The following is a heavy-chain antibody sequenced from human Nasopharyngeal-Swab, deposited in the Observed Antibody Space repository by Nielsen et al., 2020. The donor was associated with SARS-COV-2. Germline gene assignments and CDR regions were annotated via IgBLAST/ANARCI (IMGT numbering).Heavy chain of an antibody. J-gene: IGHJ6*03. CDR2: ISSSSSYI. CDR3: ARERKNYYDSSGYYLEFYYYYMDV. V-gene: IGHV3-21*01. Sequence: GESLKISCAASGFTFSSYGMNWVRQAPGKGLEWVSSISSSSSYIYYADSVKGRFTISRDNAKNSLYLQMNSLRAEDTAVYYCARERKNYYDSSGYYLEFYYYYMDVWGKGTTVTVSS. D-gene: IGHD3-22*01. CDR1: GFTFSSYG.